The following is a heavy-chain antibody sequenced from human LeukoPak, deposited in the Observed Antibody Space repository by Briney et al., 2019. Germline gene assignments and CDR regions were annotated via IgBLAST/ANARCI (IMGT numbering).Heavy chain of an antibody. CDR1: GGSISSSSYY. CDR3: ARAHYDSSGYYFDY. D-gene: IGHD3-22*01. Sequence: SETLSHTCTVSGGSISSSSYYWGWIRQPPGKGLEWIGSIYYSGSTYYSPSLKSRVTISVDTSKNQFSLKLSSVTAADTAVYYCARAHYDSSGYYFDYWGQGTLVTVSS. J-gene: IGHJ4*02. CDR2: IYYSGST. V-gene: IGHV4-39*07.